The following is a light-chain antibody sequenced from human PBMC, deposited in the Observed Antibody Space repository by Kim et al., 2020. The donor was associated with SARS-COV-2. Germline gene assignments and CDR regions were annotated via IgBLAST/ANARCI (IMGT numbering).Light chain of an antibody. CDR1: SSDVGAYKY. J-gene: IGLJ2*01. V-gene: IGLV2-8*01. Sequence: QSGTISCTGTSSDVGAYKYVSWYQQYPGKAPKLILYEVSKRPSGVPDRFSGSKSGNTASLTVSGLQAEDEADYHCSSYAGSHNYVVFGGGTQLTVL. CDR3: SSYAGSHNYVV. CDR2: EVS.